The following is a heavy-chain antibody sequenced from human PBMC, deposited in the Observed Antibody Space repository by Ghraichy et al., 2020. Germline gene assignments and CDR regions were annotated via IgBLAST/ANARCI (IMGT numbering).Heavy chain of an antibody. CDR3: ARNLPETPLGY. Sequence: GSLRLSCAASGVTVSNNYMTWLRQAPGKGLELVSLIYSGGTTYYTDSVKGRFTISRDSSKNTVYLQMNSLRGDDTAVYFCARNLPETPLGYWGRGTLVTVSS. CDR1: GVTVSNNY. D-gene: IGHD1-14*01. J-gene: IGHJ4*02. V-gene: IGHV3-53*01. CDR2: IYSGGTT.